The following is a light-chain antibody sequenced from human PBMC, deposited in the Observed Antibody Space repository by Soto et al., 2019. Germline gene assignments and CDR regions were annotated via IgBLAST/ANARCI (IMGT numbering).Light chain of an antibody. J-gene: IGKJ5*01. CDR1: QSVGSY. Sequence: EIVLTQSPATLSLSPGERATLSCRASQSVGSYLAWYQQKPGQAPRLLIYDASSRATGVPARFSGSGSGTDFTLTISSLDPEDFTVYYCQQRRSWPLTFGQGTRLEMK. CDR3: QQRRSWPLT. CDR2: DAS. V-gene: IGKV3-11*01.